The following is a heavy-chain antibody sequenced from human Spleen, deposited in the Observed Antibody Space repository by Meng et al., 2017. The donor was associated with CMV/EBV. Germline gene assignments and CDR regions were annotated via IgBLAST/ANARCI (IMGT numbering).Heavy chain of an antibody. D-gene: IGHD2-2*02. CDR2: IRYDGSNT. Sequence: GESLKISCAASGFTFSSYGMHWVRQAPGKGLEWVAFIRYDGSNTYYADSVKGRFTISRDNSKNTLYLQMNSLRTEDTAVYYCARGQYCGGTNCYMPDYWGQGTLVTVSS. CDR3: ARGQYCGGTNCYMPDY. J-gene: IGHJ4*02. CDR1: GFTFSSYG. V-gene: IGHV3-30*02.